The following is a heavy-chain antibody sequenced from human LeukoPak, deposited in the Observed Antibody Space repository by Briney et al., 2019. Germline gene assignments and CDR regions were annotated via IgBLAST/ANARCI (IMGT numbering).Heavy chain of an antibody. Sequence: GGTLRLSCAASGFTFSSYAMSWVRQAPGKGLEWVSAISGSGGSTYYADSVKGRFTISRDNSKNTLYLQMNSLRAEDTAVYYCAKGGSSWYMGYFDYWGQGTLVTVSS. CDR3: AKGGSSWYMGYFDY. CDR1: GFTFSSYA. J-gene: IGHJ4*02. CDR2: ISGSGGST. D-gene: IGHD6-13*01. V-gene: IGHV3-23*01.